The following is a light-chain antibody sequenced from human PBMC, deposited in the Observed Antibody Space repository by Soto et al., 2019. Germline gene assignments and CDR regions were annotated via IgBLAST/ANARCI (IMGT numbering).Light chain of an antibody. CDR1: QSISTY. Sequence: DIQMTQSPSTLSASVGDRVTITCRASQSISTYLAWYQQKPGKAPKLLIYKASSLESGVPSRFSGSGSATEFTLTISSLQPDDFATYYCQQYNSYSWTFGQGTKVDI. CDR2: KAS. J-gene: IGKJ1*01. CDR3: QQYNSYSWT. V-gene: IGKV1-5*03.